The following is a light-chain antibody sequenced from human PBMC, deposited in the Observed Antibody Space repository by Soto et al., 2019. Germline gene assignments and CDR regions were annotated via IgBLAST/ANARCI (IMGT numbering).Light chain of an antibody. Sequence: AVQMTQSPSSLAASVGDRVAITCRASQAVSNDLGWYQQKPGKAPKVLIYAASNLHSGVPSRFSGTISGTEFTLTIASLQPEDFATYYCQQNYNYPWTFGQGTKVDNK. CDR3: QQNYNYPWT. CDR1: QAVSND. J-gene: IGKJ1*01. V-gene: IGKV1-6*01. CDR2: AAS.